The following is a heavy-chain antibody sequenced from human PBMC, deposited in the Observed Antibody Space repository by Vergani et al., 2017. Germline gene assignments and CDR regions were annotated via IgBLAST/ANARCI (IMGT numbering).Heavy chain of an antibody. CDR2: INHSGST. Sequence: QVQLQQWGAGLLKPSETLSLTCAVYGGSFSGYYWSWIRQPPGKGLEWIGEINHSGSTNYNPSLKSRVTISVDTSKNQFSLKLSSVTAADTAVYYCARRADSSNDYWGQGTLVTVSS. CDR3: ARRADSSNDY. V-gene: IGHV4-34*01. D-gene: IGHD6-13*01. J-gene: IGHJ4*02. CDR1: GGSFSGYY.